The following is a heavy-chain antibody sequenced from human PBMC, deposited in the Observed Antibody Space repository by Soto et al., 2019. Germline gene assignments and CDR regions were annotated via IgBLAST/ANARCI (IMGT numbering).Heavy chain of an antibody. J-gene: IGHJ6*02. CDR2: IHFSGRT. Sequence: PSETLSLTCIVSGDSINSGDYYWSWIRQPPGKGLEWIGNIHFSGRTYYSPSLKSRVTMPTDTSKNQFSLRLTYVTSADTAVYYCARDKQGFSYGYGSQCLYYHGLDVWGQGTTVTVSS. CDR1: GDSINSGDYY. V-gene: IGHV4-30-4*01. CDR3: ARDKQGFSYGYGSQCLYYHGLDV. D-gene: IGHD5-18*01.